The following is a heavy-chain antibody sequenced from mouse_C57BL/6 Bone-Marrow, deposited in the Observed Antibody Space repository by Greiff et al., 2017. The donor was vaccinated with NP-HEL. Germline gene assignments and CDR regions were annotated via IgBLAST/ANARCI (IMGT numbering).Heavy chain of an antibody. J-gene: IGHJ3*01. Sequence: EVMLVESGGGLVQPGGSMKLSCAASGFTFSDAWMDWVRQSPEQGLEWVAEIRNKANNHATYYAESVKGRFTISRDDSKSSVYLQMNSLRAEDTGIDYCTRGRWLLRAWFAYWGQGTLVTVSA. D-gene: IGHD2-3*01. CDR1: GFTFSDAW. CDR2: IRNKANNHAT. CDR3: TRGRWLLRAWFAY. V-gene: IGHV6-6*01.